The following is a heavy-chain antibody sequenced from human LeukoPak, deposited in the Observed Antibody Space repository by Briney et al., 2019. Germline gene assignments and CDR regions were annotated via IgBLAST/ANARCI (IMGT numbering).Heavy chain of an antibody. CDR2: ISPNNGGT. CDR1: GYTFRGHN. CDR3: ARSIAVPSIPTFDV. D-gene: IGHD6-19*01. J-gene: IGHJ3*01. Sequence: ASVKVSCKASGYTFRGHNIHWMRQAPGQGLEWVGWISPNNGGTNYAQKFQGRVTMTRDTSAGTVYMDLSSLRSDDTAVYYCARSIAVPSIPTFDVWGQGTVVSVSS. V-gene: IGHV1-2*02.